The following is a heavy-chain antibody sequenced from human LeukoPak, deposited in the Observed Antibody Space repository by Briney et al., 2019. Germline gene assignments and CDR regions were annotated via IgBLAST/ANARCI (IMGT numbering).Heavy chain of an antibody. J-gene: IGHJ4*02. CDR1: GYTFTGHY. D-gene: IGHD2-15*01. V-gene: IGHV1-2*02. Sequence: ASVKVSCKASGYTFTGHYMHWVRQAPGQGLEWMGWINPNSGGTNYAQKFQGRVTMTRDTSISTAYMELSRLRSDDTAVYYCASDLCSGGSCYSFDYWGQGTLVTVSS. CDR2: INPNSGGT. CDR3: ASDLCSGGSCYSFDY.